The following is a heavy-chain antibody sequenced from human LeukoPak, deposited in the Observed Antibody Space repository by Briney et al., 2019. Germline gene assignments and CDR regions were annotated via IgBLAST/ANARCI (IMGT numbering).Heavy chain of an antibody. CDR1: GGSISTYY. D-gene: IGHD3-22*01. V-gene: IGHV4-59*01. Sequence: SETLSLTCTVSGGSISTYYWNWIRQPPGKGLEWIGYIYYSGSTNYNPSLKSRVTISVDTSKNQFSLKLSSVTAADTAVYYCAREDYDSSLFDPWGQGTLVTVSS. CDR2: IYYSGST. J-gene: IGHJ5*02. CDR3: AREDYDSSLFDP.